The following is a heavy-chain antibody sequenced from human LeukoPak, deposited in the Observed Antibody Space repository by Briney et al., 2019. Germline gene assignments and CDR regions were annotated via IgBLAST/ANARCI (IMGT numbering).Heavy chain of an antibody. J-gene: IGHJ3*02. Sequence: GGSLTLSCAASGFTFSSYEMNWLRQAPGKGLEWVSYISSSGSTIYYADSVKGRFTISRDNAKNSLYLQMNSLTAEDTAVYYCAKGFYDNSASGVFDIWGQGTMVTVSS. CDR3: AKGFYDNSASGVFDI. CDR2: ISSSGSTI. V-gene: IGHV3-48*03. D-gene: IGHD3-22*01. CDR1: GFTFSSYE.